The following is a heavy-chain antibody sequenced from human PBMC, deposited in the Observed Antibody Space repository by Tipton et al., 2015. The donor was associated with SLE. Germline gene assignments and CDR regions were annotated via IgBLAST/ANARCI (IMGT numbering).Heavy chain of an antibody. Sequence: TLSLTCTVSDGSIRSTNYYWGWIRQPPGKGLEWIGSIYYSGSTYYNPSLKSRVSISVDTSKNQFSLRLSSVTAADTAVYYCARRSSSLGVYFDYWGQGTLVTVSS. CDR3: ARRSSSLGVYFDY. CDR2: IYYSGST. V-gene: IGHV4-39*07. CDR1: DGSIRSTNYY. D-gene: IGHD6-6*01. J-gene: IGHJ4*02.